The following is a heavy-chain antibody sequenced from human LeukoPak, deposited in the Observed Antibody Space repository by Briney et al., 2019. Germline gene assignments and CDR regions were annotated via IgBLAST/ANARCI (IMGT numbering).Heavy chain of an antibody. D-gene: IGHD6-19*01. Sequence: GGSLRLSCAASGFTFISYSMNWVRQAPGKGLEWVSSISSSSSCIYYADSVKGRFTISRDNAKNSLYLQMNSLRAEDTAVYYCARGGVYSSGWYVDYWGQGTLVTVSS. CDR2: ISSSSSCI. J-gene: IGHJ4*02. CDR3: ARGGVYSSGWYVDY. CDR1: GFTFISYS. V-gene: IGHV3-21*01.